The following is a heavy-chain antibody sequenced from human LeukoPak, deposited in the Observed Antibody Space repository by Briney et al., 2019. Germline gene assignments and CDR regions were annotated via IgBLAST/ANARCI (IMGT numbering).Heavy chain of an antibody. CDR1: GYTFSNYG. CDR3: VWSRGCTHGVCYVGSDAFDI. Sequence: ASVKVSCKTSGYTFSNYGINWVRQAPGQGLEWVGWISAYNGDTNSAQKLQGRVTMTTDTSTSTAYMEPRSLRSDDTAIYYCVWSRGCTHGVCYVGSDAFDIWGQGTMVTVSS. D-gene: IGHD2-8*01. V-gene: IGHV1-18*01. J-gene: IGHJ3*02. CDR2: ISAYNGDT.